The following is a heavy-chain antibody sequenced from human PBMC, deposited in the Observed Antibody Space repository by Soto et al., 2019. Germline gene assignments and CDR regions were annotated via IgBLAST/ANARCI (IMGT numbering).Heavy chain of an antibody. V-gene: IGHV3-33*01. CDR3: ARDYYYDSSGYLI. J-gene: IGHJ3*02. CDR1: GFTFSSYG. D-gene: IGHD3-22*01. Sequence: GGSLRLSCAASGFTFSSYGMHWVRQAPGKGLEWVAVKWYDGSNKYYADSVKGRFTISRDNSKNTLYLQMNSLRAEDTAVYYCARDYYYDSSGYLIWGQGTMVTVSS. CDR2: KWYDGSNK.